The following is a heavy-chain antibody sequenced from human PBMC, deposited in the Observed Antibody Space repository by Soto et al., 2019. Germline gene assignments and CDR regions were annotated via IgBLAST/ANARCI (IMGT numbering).Heavy chain of an antibody. J-gene: IGHJ4*02. D-gene: IGHD3-9*01. CDR1: GFTFSRYS. V-gene: IGHV3-21*01. Sequence: EVQLVESGGGLVKPGGSLRLSCAASGFTFSRYSMNWVRQAPGKGLEWVSSISGSSSYIYYADSVKGRFTISRDNAKNTLYPQMNSLRAEDTAVYYCARSYDILTGYSGFDYWGQGTLVTVSS. CDR3: ARSYDILTGYSGFDY. CDR2: ISGSSSYI.